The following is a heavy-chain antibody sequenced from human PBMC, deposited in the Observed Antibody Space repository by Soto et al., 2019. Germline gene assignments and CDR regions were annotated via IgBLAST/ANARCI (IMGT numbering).Heavy chain of an antibody. J-gene: IGHJ3*02. V-gene: IGHV3-33*01. CDR3: ARDATFGTKGGSFDI. CDR2: MWYDGTNK. Sequence: PGGSLRLSCAASGFTFRIYSMHWVRQSPGKGLGWVAVMWYDGTNKYYGESVKGRFTISRDNSENTLYLQMNSLRVEDTAVYYCARDATFGTKGGSFDIWGHGTLVT. CDR1: GFTFRIYS. D-gene: IGHD3-16*01.